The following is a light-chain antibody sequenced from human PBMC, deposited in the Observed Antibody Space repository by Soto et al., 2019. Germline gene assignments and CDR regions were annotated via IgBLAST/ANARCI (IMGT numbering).Light chain of an antibody. CDR1: QRISSN. CDR3: KHYNIWPPYS. Sequence: SPATLSVSQGEXAALYCKASQRISSNLAWYQQKPGQPPRLLIYGASTRASGIPARFSGSGSGTEFTLTIRGLQSEDFALYYCKHYNIWPPYSFGQG. CDR2: GAS. V-gene: IGKV3-15*01. J-gene: IGKJ2*03.